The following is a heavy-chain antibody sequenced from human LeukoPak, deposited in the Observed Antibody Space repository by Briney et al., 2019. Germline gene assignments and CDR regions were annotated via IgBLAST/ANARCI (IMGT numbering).Heavy chain of an antibody. V-gene: IGHV3-30*04. CDR1: AFTFSNYA. CDR2: ISHDGSNK. CDR3: HSSGWYSYYFYYMDV. Sequence: GRSLRLSCTASAFTFSNYAIHWVRQAPGKGLEWVTVISHDGSNKYYADSVRGRFTISRDNSKNTLYLQMNSLRAEDTAVYYCHSSGWYSYYFYYMDVWGKGTTVTVSS. D-gene: IGHD6-19*01. J-gene: IGHJ6*03.